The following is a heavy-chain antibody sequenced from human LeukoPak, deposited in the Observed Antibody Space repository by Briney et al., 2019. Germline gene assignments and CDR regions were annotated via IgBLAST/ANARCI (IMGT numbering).Heavy chain of an antibody. D-gene: IGHD3-10*01. CDR3: AKDLWWFGEFPNAFEN. CDR2: ISGSGTNT. V-gene: IGHV3-23*01. CDR1: GFTFSSYA. J-gene: IGHJ3*02. Sequence: TGGSLRLSCAASGFTFSSYAMSWVRQAPGKGLEWVSVISGSGTNTYYADSVKGRFTISRDNSKNTLYLQMNSLRAEDTAIYYCAKDLWWFGEFPNAFENWGQGTMVTGSS.